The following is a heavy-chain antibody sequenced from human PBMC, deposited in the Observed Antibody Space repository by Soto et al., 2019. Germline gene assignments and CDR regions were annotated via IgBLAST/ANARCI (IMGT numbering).Heavy chain of an antibody. J-gene: IGHJ4*02. Sequence: EVQLVESGGGLIQPGGSLRLSCAVSGFTVSNNYMSWVRQAPGKGLEGVSVIYSGGYTAYGDSVKGRFTISRDNSKNTLILQKKSPRAEDPGVFYWAAAPGGGGYGGQGTLVTVSS. CDR2: IYSGGYT. CDR1: GFTVSNNY. V-gene: IGHV3-53*01. CDR3: AAAPGGGGY. D-gene: IGHD3-10*01.